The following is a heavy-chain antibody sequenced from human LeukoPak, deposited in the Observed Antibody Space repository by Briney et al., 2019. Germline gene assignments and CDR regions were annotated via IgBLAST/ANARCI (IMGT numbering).Heavy chain of an antibody. J-gene: IGHJ4*02. CDR3: AKMKDQRPTGFHY. CDR2: ISGSGGST. Sequence: GGALRLSCAASGFTFSSYAMSWVRQAPGKGLEWVSAISGSGGSTYYADSVKGRFTISRDNSKNTLYLQMNSLRAEDTAVYYCAKMKDQRPTGFHYWAQGTLVTVSS. D-gene: IGHD3-9*01. V-gene: IGHV3-23*01. CDR1: GFTFSSYA.